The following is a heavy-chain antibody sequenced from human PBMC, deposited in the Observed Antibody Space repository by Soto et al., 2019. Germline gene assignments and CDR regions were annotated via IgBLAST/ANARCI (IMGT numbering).Heavy chain of an antibody. CDR3: ARDLAAAGTGVFDY. J-gene: IGHJ4*02. CDR1: GFTFSSYA. V-gene: IGHV3-30-3*01. CDR2: ISYDGSNK. D-gene: IGHD6-13*01. Sequence: QVQLVESGGGVVQPGRSLRLSCAASGFTFSSYAMHWVRQAPGKGLEWVAVISYDGSNKYYADSVKGRFTISRDNSKNTLYLQMNSLRDEDTAVYYCARDLAAAGTGVFDYWGQGTLVTVSS.